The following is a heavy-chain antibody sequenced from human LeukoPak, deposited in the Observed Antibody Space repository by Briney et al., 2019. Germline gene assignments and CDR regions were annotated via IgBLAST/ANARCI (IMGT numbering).Heavy chain of an antibody. J-gene: IGHJ5*02. CDR1: GGSISGYY. CDR3: ARGCIAAAGMREYNWFDP. Sequence: SETLSLTCTVSGGSISGYYWSWIRQPAGKGLEWIGRIYTSGSTNYNPSLKCRVTMSVDTSKKQFSLKLSSVPAADTAVYYCARGCIAAAGMREYNWFDPWGQGTLVTVSS. CDR2: IYTSGST. V-gene: IGHV4-4*07. D-gene: IGHD6-13*01.